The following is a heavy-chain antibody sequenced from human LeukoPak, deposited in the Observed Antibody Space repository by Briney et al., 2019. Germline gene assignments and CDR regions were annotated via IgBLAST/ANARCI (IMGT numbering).Heavy chain of an antibody. CDR1: GGSINSGDYY. CDR2: IYYSGST. CDR3: ARVHSSSWSDYFDY. D-gene: IGHD6-13*01. Sequence: SQTLSLTCTVSGGSINSGDYYWSWIRQPPGKGLEWFGYIYYSGSTYYNPSLKGRVTISVDTSKNQFSLKLSSVTAADTAVYYCARVHSSSWSDYFDYWGQGTLVTVSS. J-gene: IGHJ4*02. V-gene: IGHV4-30-4*01.